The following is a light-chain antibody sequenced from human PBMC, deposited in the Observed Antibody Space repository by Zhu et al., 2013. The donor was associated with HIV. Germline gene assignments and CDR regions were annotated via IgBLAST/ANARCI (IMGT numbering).Light chain of an antibody. CDR2: ADK. CDR3: QVWDSSSDHVV. CDR1: NIGGKS. V-gene: IGLV3-21*02. J-gene: IGLJ2*01. Sequence: SYVLTQPPSVSVAPGETARITCGGDNIGGKSVHWYQQRPGQAPVLVVYADKDRPSWIPQRFSGSNSGNTATLTISWVEAGDEADYYCQVWDSSSDHVVIGGGTKLTVL.